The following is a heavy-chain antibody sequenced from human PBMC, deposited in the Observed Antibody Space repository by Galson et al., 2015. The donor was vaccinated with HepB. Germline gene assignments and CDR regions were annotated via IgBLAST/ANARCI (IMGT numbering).Heavy chain of an antibody. CDR1: GFSLSTSGMC. CDR3: ARYSHFAVRGVIDPGFDY. CDR2: IDWDDDK. Sequence: PALVKPTQTLTLTCTFSGFSLSTSGMCVSWIRQPPGKALEWLARIDWDDDKYYSTSLKTRLTISKDTSKNQVVLTMTNMDPVDTATYYCARYSHFAVRGVIDPGFDYWGQGTLVTVSS. V-gene: IGHV2-70*11. J-gene: IGHJ4*02. D-gene: IGHD3-10*01.